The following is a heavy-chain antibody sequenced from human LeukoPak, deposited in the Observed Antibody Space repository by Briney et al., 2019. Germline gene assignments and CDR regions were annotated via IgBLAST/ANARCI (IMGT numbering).Heavy chain of an antibody. J-gene: IGHJ3*02. CDR3: ARAHVPIDAFDI. CDR2: ISAYNCNT. D-gene: IGHD6-6*01. Sequence: ASVKFSCKASGYTFTSYGISWVRQAPGQGLEWMGWISAYNCNTNYAQKLQGRVTMTTDTSTSTAYMELRSLRSDDTAVYYCARAHVPIDAFDIWGQGTMVTVSS. V-gene: IGHV1-18*01. CDR1: GYTFTSYG.